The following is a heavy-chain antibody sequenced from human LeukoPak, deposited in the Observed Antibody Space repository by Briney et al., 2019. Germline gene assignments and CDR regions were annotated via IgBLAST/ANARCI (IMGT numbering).Heavy chain of an antibody. Sequence: GGYLRLYCVASGFSLSGYWMYWVRQAPGNGLMYLSRNNGDRSTTNYADVVKGRFTMSRDNVKNTLYLQMNSLRVEDTAVYYCARDPRNVGLAPWGQGTLVTVSS. CDR1: GFSLSGYW. CDR2: NNGDRSTT. D-gene: IGHD2-15*01. J-gene: IGHJ5*02. V-gene: IGHV3-74*01. CDR3: ARDPRNVGLAP.